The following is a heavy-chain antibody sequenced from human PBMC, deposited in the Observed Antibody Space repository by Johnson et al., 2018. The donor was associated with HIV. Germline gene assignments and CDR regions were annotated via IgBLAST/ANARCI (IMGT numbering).Heavy chain of an antibody. CDR3: ASPLGGRGLDDCDI. V-gene: IGHV3-30*04. J-gene: IGHJ3*02. Sequence: QVQLVESGGGVVQPGRSLRLSCAASGFTFSSYAILWVRQAPGKGLEWVAVISYDGSNKYYADSVKGRFTISRDNSKNTLYLQMNRLRAGDTAVYYCASPLGGRGLDDCDIWGQGTMVTVSS. CDR2: ISYDGSNK. D-gene: IGHD2-15*01. CDR1: GFTFSSYA.